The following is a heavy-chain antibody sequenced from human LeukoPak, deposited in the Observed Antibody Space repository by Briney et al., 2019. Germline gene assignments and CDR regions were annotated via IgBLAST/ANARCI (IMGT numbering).Heavy chain of an antibody. Sequence: GGSLRLSCVGSGFTFSDYAMAWVRQAPGKGLEWVSGITSSGSATYYGDSVKGRFTISRDNSNDTLYLQMNSLRAEDTAMYYCAKDDDSSDYHDSYFDLWGRGALISVSS. D-gene: IGHD3-22*01. J-gene: IGHJ2*01. V-gene: IGHV3-23*01. CDR1: GFTFSDYA. CDR2: ITSSGSAT. CDR3: AKDDDSSDYHDSYFDL.